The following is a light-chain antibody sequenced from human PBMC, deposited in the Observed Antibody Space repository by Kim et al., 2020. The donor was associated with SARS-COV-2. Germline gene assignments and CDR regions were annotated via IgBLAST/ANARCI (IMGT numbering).Light chain of an antibody. J-gene: IGKJ1*01. CDR2: RAS. CDR1: QDISTY. Sequence: DIQLTHSPPFLSASVGDRVTITCRASQDISTYLAWYQQIPGKAPKLLIYRASTLRSGVPSRFSGSGSGTEFTLTITNLQPDDFAFYYCPQLTSYPWTFGQVTKVDIK. V-gene: IGKV1-9*01. CDR3: PQLTSYPWT.